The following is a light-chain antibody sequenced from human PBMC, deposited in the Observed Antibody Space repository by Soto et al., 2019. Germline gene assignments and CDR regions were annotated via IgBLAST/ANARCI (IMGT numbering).Light chain of an antibody. CDR3: SSDTNSSTRV. V-gene: IGLV2-14*01. Sequence: QSALTQPASVSGSPGQSITISCTGTSSDVGGYNYVSWYQQHPGKAPKLMIYDVSNRPSGVSNRFSGSKSGNTASLTISGHQSEDEANYYCSSDTNSSTRVYGGGTKLTVL. J-gene: IGLJ3*02. CDR2: DVS. CDR1: SSDVGGYNY.